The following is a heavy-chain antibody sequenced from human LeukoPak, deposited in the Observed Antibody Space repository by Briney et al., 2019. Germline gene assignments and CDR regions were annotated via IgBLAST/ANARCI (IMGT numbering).Heavy chain of an antibody. D-gene: IGHD3-3*01. CDR1: GYTFTSYA. Sequence: ASVKVSCKASGYTFTSYAMHWVRQAPGQRLEWMGWINAGNGNTKYSQEFQGRVTITRDTSASTAYMELSSLRSEDTAVYYCASSGEDFWSGYKLDYWGQGTLVTVSS. V-gene: IGHV1-3*01. CDR3: ASSGEDFWSGYKLDY. CDR2: INAGNGNT. J-gene: IGHJ4*02.